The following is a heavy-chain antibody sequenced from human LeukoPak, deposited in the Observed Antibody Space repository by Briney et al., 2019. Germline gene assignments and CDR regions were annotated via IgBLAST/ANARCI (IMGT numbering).Heavy chain of an antibody. J-gene: IGHJ4*02. V-gene: IGHV3-30-3*01. CDR1: GFTFNTYD. Sequence: PGGSLRLACAASGFTFNTYDMHWVRQAPGKGLEWVAVISNDGSNKYYADSVKGRFTISRDSSKNTLYLEMNSLRAEDTAVYYCARHYDTSGYHYFDFRGQGTLVTVSS. CDR2: ISNDGSNK. CDR3: ARHYDTSGYHYFDF. D-gene: IGHD3-22*01.